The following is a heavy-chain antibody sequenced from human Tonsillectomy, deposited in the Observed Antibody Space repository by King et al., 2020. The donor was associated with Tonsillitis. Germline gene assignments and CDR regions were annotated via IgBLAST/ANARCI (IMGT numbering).Heavy chain of an antibody. CDR1: GFTFSNAW. CDR3: TTFDYGGNYYYYAMDV. J-gene: IGHJ6*02. Sequence: VQLVESGGGLVKPGGSLRLSCAASGFTFSNAWMSWVRQAPGKGLEWVARIKSKTDGGTTDYAAPVKGRFPISRDDSKNTLYLQMNSLKTEDTAVYYCTTFDYGGNYYYYAMDVWGQGTTVTVSS. D-gene: IGHD4-23*01. CDR2: IKSKTDGGTT. V-gene: IGHV3-15*01.